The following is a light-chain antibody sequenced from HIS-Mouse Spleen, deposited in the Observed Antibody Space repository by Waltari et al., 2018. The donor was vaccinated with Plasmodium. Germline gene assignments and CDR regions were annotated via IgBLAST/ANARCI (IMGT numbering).Light chain of an antibody. V-gene: IGLV2-14*03. Sequence: QSALTQPASVSGSPGPSITITCTGPSSDVGGYNYVPWYPQHPGKAPKLMIYDVSNRPSGVSNRFSGSKSGNTASLTISGLQAEDEADYYCSSYTSSSTLVFGGGTKLTVL. J-gene: IGLJ2*01. CDR1: SSDVGGYNY. CDR3: SSYTSSSTLV. CDR2: DVS.